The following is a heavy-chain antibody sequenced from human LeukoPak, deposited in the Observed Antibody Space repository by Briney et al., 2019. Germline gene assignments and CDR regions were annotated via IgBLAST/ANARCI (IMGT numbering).Heavy chain of an antibody. CDR1: GGSISSSSYY. CDR3: ARLRRLDYYDSSGRNPGDVFDI. D-gene: IGHD3-22*01. CDR2: IYYSGST. J-gene: IGHJ3*02. V-gene: IGHV4-39*01. Sequence: PSETLSLTCTVSGGSISSSSYYWGWIRQPPGKGLEWIGSIYYSGSTYSNPSLKSRVTISVDTSKNQFSLKLRSVTAADTAVYYCARLRRLDYYDSSGRNPGDVFDIWGQGTMVTVSS.